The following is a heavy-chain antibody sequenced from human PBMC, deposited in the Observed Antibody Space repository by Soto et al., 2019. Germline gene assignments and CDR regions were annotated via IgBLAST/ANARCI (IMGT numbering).Heavy chain of an antibody. CDR3: TRGAHRYCSSTSCPPFDP. CDR2: IRSKAYGGTT. D-gene: IGHD2-2*01. Sequence: GGSLRLSCTASGFTFGDYAMSWFRQAPGKGLEWVCFIRSKAYGGTTEYAASVKGRFTISRDDSKSIAYLQMNSLKTEDTAVYYCTRGAHRYCSSTSCPPFDPWGQGTLVTVSS. V-gene: IGHV3-49*03. CDR1: GFTFGDYA. J-gene: IGHJ5*02.